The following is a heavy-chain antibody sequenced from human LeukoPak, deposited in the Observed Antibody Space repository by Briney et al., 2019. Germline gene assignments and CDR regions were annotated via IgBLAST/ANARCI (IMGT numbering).Heavy chain of an antibody. CDR1: GFTFSSYS. D-gene: IGHD3-22*01. CDR2: ISSSGSYI. Sequence: GGSLRLSCAASGFTFSSYSMNWVRQAPGKGLEWVSSISSSGSYIYYADSVKGRFTISRDNAKNSLYLQMNSLRAEDTAVYYCARGGHYYDSSGYYHYYYYYGMDVWGQGTTVTVSS. CDR3: ARGGHYYDSSGYYHYYYYYGMDV. J-gene: IGHJ6*02. V-gene: IGHV3-21*01.